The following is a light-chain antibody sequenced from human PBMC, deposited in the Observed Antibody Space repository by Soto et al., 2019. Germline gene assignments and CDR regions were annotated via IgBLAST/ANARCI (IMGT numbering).Light chain of an antibody. CDR2: DSS. CDR3: KQYDASPIT. J-gene: IGKJ5*01. Sequence: EIVLTPSPATLALSPVDRANLSCRAIQIVNNYLAWYQHKPGQSPRLLIYDSSIRATGIPARFSGSGSGKDFTITISSLETEDFAPYICKQYDASPITCGQGTQREIK. V-gene: IGKV3-11*01. CDR1: QIVNNY.